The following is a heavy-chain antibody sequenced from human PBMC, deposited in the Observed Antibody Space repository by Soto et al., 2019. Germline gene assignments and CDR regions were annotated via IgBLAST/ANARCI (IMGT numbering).Heavy chain of an antibody. J-gene: IGHJ4*02. CDR2: IDPSDSQT. V-gene: IGHV5-10-1*01. D-gene: IGHD3-22*01. Sequence: GESLKISCKGSGYSFAGYWITWVRQKPGKGLEWMGRIDPSDSQTYYSPSFRGHVTISVTKSITTVFLQWSSLKASDTAMYYCARQIYDSDTGPNFQYYFDSWGQGTPVTVSS. CDR3: ARQIYDSDTGPNFQYYFDS. CDR1: GYSFAGYW.